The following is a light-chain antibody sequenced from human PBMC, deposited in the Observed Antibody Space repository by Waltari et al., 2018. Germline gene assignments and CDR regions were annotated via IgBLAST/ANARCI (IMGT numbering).Light chain of an antibody. Sequence: QSVLTQPPSASGTPGQRVPTACSCSSPNTGRNSVSWYQHLPGTAPKLGMYRNNQRPSGVPDRFSGSKSGTSASLAISGLRSEDEADYYCAAWDDSLNERVFGGGTKLTVL. CDR3: AAWDDSLNERV. CDR1: SPNTGRNS. CDR2: RNN. J-gene: IGLJ3*02. V-gene: IGLV1-47*01.